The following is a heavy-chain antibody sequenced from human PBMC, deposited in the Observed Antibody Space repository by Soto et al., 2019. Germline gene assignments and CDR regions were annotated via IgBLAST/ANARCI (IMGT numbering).Heavy chain of an antibody. Sequence: EVHLVESGGDLVQPGGSLRLSCAASGFSFSSFSMNWVRQAPGKGLEWVSYISGSGTTTYYADSVKGRFTISRDNAKNSLYLQMNSLQAEDTAVYYCARLGDYGSVSYWGQGTLVTVSS. J-gene: IGHJ4*02. CDR2: ISGSGTTT. V-gene: IGHV3-48*04. CDR1: GFSFSSFS. D-gene: IGHD3-10*01. CDR3: ARLGDYGSVSY.